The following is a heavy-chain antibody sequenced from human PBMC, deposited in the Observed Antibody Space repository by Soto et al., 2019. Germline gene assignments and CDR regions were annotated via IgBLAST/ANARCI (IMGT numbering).Heavy chain of an antibody. CDR2: IYHSGST. CDR1: SGSISSSNW. J-gene: IGHJ4*02. CDR3: ARHPPNDYGDPRRPRTPYYFDY. Sequence: PSETLSLTFAVSSGSISSSNWWSWVCQPPGKGLEWIGGIYHSGSTNYNPSLKSRVTISVDTSKNQFSLKLSSVTAADTAVYYCARHPPNDYGDPRRPRTPYYFDYWGQGTLVTVSS. D-gene: IGHD4-17*01. V-gene: IGHV4-4*02.